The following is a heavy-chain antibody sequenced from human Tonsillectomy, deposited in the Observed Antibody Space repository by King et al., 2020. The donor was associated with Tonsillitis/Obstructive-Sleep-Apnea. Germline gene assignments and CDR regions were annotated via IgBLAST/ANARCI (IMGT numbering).Heavy chain of an antibody. CDR2: IRSKAYGGTT. CDR1: GFTFGDYA. D-gene: IGHD3-3*01. J-gene: IGHJ6*03. V-gene: IGHV3-49*04. Sequence: QLVQSGGGLVQTGRSLRLSCTASGFTFGDYAMSWVRQAPGKGVEWVGFIRSKAYGGTTEYAASVKGRFTISRDDSKSIAYLQMNSLKTEDTAVYYCTRGKGHYVFWSGPYYYYRDVWGKGTTVTVSS. CDR3: TRGKGHYVFWSGPYYYYRDV.